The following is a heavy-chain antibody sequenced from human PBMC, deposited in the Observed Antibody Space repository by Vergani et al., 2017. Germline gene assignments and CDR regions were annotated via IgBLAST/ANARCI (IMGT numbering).Heavy chain of an antibody. Sequence: EVQLVESGGGLVQPGGSLRLSCAASGFTFSSYWMHWVRQAPGKGLVWVSRINSDGGRTSYADSVKGRFTISRDNAKNTLYLQMNSLRAEDTAVYYCAKSYREFRQQLYYYGMDVWGQGATVTVSS. J-gene: IGHJ6*02. CDR1: GFTFSSYW. D-gene: IGHD6-13*01. CDR2: INSDGGRT. CDR3: AKSYREFRQQLYYYGMDV. V-gene: IGHV3-74*01.